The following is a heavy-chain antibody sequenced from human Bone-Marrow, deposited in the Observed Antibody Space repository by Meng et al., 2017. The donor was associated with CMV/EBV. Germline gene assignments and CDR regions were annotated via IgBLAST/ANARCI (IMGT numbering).Heavy chain of an antibody. V-gene: IGHV1-2*02. Sequence: ASVKVSCKASGYTFTGYFIYWVRQAPGQGLEWMGGINPNTGAANYAPKFQGRVTMTRDTSISTAFMDLSRLTADDTAVYYCARGRDYWGQGTLVTV. CDR3: ARGRDY. J-gene: IGHJ4*02. CDR1: GYTFTGYF. CDR2: INPNTGAA.